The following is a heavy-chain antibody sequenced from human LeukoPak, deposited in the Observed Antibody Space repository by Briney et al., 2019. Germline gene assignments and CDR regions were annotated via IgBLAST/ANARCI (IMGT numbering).Heavy chain of an antibody. V-gene: IGHV1-46*01. Sequence: ASVKVSCKASGYTFTSYGISWVRQAPGQGLEWMGIINPSGGSTSYAQKFQGRVTMTRDTSTSTVYMELSSLRSEDTAVYYCARDFSEGPPGGSGTKGDYWGQGTLVTVSS. CDR1: GYTFTSYG. CDR2: INPSGGST. CDR3: ARDFSEGPPGGSGTKGDY. J-gene: IGHJ4*02. D-gene: IGHD3-10*01.